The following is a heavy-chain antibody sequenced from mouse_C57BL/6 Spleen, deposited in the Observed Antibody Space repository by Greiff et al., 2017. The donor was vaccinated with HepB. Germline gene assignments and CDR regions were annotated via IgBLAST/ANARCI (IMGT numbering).Heavy chain of an antibody. D-gene: IGHD1-1*01. Sequence: EVMLVESGGGLVQPGGSMKLSCVASGFTFSNYWMNWVRQSPEKGLEWVAQIRLKSDNYATHYAESVKGRFTISRDDSKSSVYLQMNNLRAEDTGIYYCTPHYYGSSHHYYAMDYWGQGTSVTVSS. CDR1: GFTFSNYW. CDR2: IRLKSDNYAT. CDR3: TPHYYGSSHHYYAMDY. J-gene: IGHJ4*01. V-gene: IGHV6-3*01.